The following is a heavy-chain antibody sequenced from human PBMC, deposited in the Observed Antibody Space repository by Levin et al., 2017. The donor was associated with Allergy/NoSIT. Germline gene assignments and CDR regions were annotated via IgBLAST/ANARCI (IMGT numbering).Heavy chain of an antibody. CDR3: AGSHPLTGTKHFSYQDGMDV. J-gene: IGHJ6*02. V-gene: IGHV3-21*01. Sequence: GGSLRLSCEASGFDFHIYVMNWVRQAPGKGLEWLSSITTASNYKYYVDSVRGRFVISRDNAKNSLYLQMNSLRAEDTAVYYCAGSHPLTGTKHFSYQDGMDVWGQGTTVTVSS. D-gene: IGHD1/OR15-1a*01. CDR1: GFDFHIYV. CDR2: ITTASNYK.